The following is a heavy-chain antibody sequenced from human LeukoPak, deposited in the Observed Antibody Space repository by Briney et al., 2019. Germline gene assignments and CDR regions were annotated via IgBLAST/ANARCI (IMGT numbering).Heavy chain of an antibody. CDR2: IYYSGST. D-gene: IGHD1-26*01. CDR1: GGSISSYY. V-gene: IGHV4-59*01. J-gene: IGHJ4*02. CDR3: AREGSGSYLPTPPDY. Sequence: SETLSLTCTVSGGSISSYYWSWIRQPPGKGLEWIGYIYYSGSTKYNPSLKSRVTISVDTSKNQFSLNLSSVTAADTAVYYCAREGSGSYLPTPPDYWGQGTLVTVSS.